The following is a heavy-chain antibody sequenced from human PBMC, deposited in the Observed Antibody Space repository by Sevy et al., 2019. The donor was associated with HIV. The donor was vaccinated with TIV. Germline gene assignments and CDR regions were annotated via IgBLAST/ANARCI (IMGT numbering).Heavy chain of an antibody. V-gene: IGHV4-39*01. CDR2: IYYIGST. CDR1: GGSISRSTYY. J-gene: IGHJ4*02. D-gene: IGHD6-19*01. Sequence: SETLSLTCTVSGGSISRSTYYWGWIRQPPGKGLEWIASIYYIGSTYYNVSLESRVTISVDMSKNQFSLRLSSVTAADTAVYYCARHGGIAVATLDYWGQGTLVTVSS. CDR3: ARHGGIAVATLDY.